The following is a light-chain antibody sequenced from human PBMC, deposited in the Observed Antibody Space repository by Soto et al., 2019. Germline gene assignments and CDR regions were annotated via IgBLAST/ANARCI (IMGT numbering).Light chain of an antibody. CDR1: QSVNSNF. CDR2: GAS. Sequence: EIVLTQSPGTLSLSPGERATLSCRASQSVNSNFLAWYQQKPGQAPRLLSYGASTRAAGDPDRFSGSGSGTDVTLTISRLEREDFAMYYCQQYGRSPLMYTFGQGTKLGVK. CDR3: QQYGRSPLMYT. V-gene: IGKV3-20*01. J-gene: IGKJ2*01.